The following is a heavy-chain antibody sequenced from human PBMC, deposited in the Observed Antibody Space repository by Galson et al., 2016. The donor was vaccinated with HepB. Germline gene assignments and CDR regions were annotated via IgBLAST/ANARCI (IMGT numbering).Heavy chain of an antibody. CDR2: IWCDGSNE. Sequence: SLRLSCAASGFTFSSYGMHWVRQAPGKGLEWVAVIWCDGSNEYYADSVKGRFTISRDNSKNTLYLQMNSLRAEDTAVYYCARDRGEYSRPWAGGMDVWGQGTTVTVSS. D-gene: IGHD4-11*01. CDR1: GFTFSSYG. J-gene: IGHJ6*02. CDR3: ARDRGEYSRPWAGGMDV. V-gene: IGHV3-33*01.